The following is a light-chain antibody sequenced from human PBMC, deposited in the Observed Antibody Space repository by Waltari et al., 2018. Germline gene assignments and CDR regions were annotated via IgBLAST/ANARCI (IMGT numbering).Light chain of an antibody. CDR2: NAS. CDR1: QSISNW. CDR3: QQYNNYTPKT. J-gene: IGKJ1*01. V-gene: IGKV1-5*01. Sequence: IQVTQSPSTLCASVADRVTIPCRATQSISNWLAWYQQKPGKAPKLLIYNASTWESGVPSSFSGSGSGTEFTLTISSLQPGDFATYFCQQYNNYTPKTFGQGTKVDIK.